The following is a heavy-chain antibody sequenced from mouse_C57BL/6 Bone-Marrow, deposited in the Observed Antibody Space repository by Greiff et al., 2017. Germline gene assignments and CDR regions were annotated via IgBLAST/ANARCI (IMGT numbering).Heavy chain of an antibody. Sequence: EVQLQQSGPELVKPGASVKMSCKASGYTFTDYNMHWVKQSNGKSLEWIGYINPNNGGTSYKQKFKGKATLTVNKSSSTAYMELRSLTSEDSAVYYCANDLLWLRRYYYAMDYWGQGTSVTVSS. J-gene: IGHJ4*01. D-gene: IGHD2-2*01. CDR3: ANDLLWLRRYYYAMDY. V-gene: IGHV1-22*01. CDR2: INPNNGGT. CDR1: GYTFTDYN.